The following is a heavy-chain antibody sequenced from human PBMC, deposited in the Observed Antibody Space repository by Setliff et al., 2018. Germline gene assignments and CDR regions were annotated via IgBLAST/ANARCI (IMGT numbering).Heavy chain of an antibody. D-gene: IGHD6-13*01. CDR2: INPNSGGA. J-gene: IGHJ4*02. CDR1: GYTFTDYG. Sequence: ASVKVSCKASGYTFTDYGISWVRQAPGQGLEWIGWINPNSGGANYAQKFQGRVTMTRDTSTSTIYLELTSLRSDDTAVYYCARAGVAAAGKKGVFEHWGQGTLVTAPQ. CDR3: ARAGVAAAGKKGVFEH. V-gene: IGHV1-2*02.